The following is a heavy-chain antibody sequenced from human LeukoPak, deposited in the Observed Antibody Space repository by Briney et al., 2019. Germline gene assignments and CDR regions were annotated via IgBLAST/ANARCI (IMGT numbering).Heavy chain of an antibody. CDR1: GGSISSGSYY. V-gene: IGHV4-61*02. J-gene: IGHJ4*02. CDR3: ARARDDYYDSSEDY. Sequence: SETLSLTCTVSGGSISSGSYYWSWIRQPAGKGLEWIGRIYTSGSTNYIPSLKSRVIISVDTSKNQFSLKLSSVTAADTAVYYCARARDDYYDSSEDYWGQGTLVTVSS. D-gene: IGHD3-22*01. CDR2: IYTSGST.